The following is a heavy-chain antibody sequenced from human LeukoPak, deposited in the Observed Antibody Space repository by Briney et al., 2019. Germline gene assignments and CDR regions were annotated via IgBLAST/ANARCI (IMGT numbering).Heavy chain of an antibody. Sequence: PGGSLRLSCAASGFTFDDYGMSWVRQAPGKGLEWVSGINWNGGSTGYAGSVKGRFTISRDNAKNSLYLQMNSLRAEDTALYYCAKEAESIYSGYDNPGWYFDLWGRGTLVTVSS. J-gene: IGHJ2*01. CDR3: AKEAESIYSGYDNPGWYFDL. CDR1: GFTFDDYG. D-gene: IGHD5-12*01. CDR2: INWNGGST. V-gene: IGHV3-20*04.